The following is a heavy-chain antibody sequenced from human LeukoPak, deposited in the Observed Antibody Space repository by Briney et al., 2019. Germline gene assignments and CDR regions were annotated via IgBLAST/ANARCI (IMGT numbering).Heavy chain of an antibody. CDR3: AKDRKGLLWFGEPTSTERYFDY. CDR2: ISDSGGST. CDR1: GFTFSNYG. V-gene: IGHV3-23*01. D-gene: IGHD3-10*01. J-gene: IGHJ4*02. Sequence: GGSLRLSCAASGFTFSNYGMSWVRQAPGKGLEWVSGISDSGGSTKYEVSVKGRFTISRDNSKNTLYLKMKSLRAEDTAVYYCAKDRKGLLWFGEPTSTERYFDYWGQGTLVTVSS.